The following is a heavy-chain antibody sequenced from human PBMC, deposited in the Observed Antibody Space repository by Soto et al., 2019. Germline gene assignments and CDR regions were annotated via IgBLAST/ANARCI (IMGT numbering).Heavy chain of an antibody. CDR3: ARVGPRYYDFGSGSGQGYNWFDP. J-gene: IGHJ5*02. D-gene: IGHD3-3*01. CDR1: GGSISSGGYS. V-gene: IGHV4-30-2*01. Sequence: SETLSLTCAVSGGSISSGGYSWSWIRQPPGKGLEWIWYIYHSGSTYYNPSLKSRVTVSVDRSKNQFSLKLSSVTAADTAVYYCARVGPRYYDFGSGSGQGYNWFDPWGQGTLVTVSS. CDR2: IYHSGST.